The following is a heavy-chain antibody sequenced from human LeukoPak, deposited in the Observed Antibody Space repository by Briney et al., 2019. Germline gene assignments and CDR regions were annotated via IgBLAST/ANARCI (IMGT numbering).Heavy chain of an antibody. CDR3: ARDRRGIVVVPAAVGDLAFDY. Sequence: ASVKVSCKASGYTFTGYYIHWVRQAPGQGLEWMGIINPSGGSTSYAQKFQGRVTMTRDMSTSTVYMELSSLRSEDTAVYYCARDRRGIVVVPAAVGDLAFDYWGQGTLVTVSS. D-gene: IGHD2-2*01. V-gene: IGHV1-46*01. CDR2: INPSGGST. CDR1: GYTFTGYY. J-gene: IGHJ4*02.